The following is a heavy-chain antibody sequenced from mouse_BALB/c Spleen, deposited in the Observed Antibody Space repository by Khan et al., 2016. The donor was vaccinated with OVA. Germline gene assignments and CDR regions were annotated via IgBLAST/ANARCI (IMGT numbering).Heavy chain of an antibody. CDR3: ARMTGDSLFWYFDV. Sequence: QVTLKESGPGILQPSQTLSLTCSFSGFSLSTSGMGVGRIRQPSGKGLEWLAHIWWDNVNRYNPALKSRLTISKDTSRSQVFLKIASVESADTATYYCARMTGDSLFWYFDVWGAGTSVTVSS. V-gene: IGHV8-8*01. CDR2: IWWDNVN. CDR1: GFSLSTSGMG. D-gene: IGHD6-1*01. J-gene: IGHJ1*01.